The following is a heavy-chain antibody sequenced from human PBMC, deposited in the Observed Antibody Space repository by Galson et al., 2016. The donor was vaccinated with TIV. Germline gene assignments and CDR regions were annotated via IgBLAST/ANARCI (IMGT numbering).Heavy chain of an antibody. CDR2: VWYNGNNK. CDR1: GFTFNAFG. CDR3: ARIYNAGYTIDY. Sequence: SLRLSCAASGFTFNAFGIHWVRQAPGKGLEWVAVVWYNGNNKYYADSVKGRFTVSRDNSKNTLHLQMNSLRAEDTAVYYCARIYNAGYTIDYWGQETLVTVAS. V-gene: IGHV3-33*01. J-gene: IGHJ4*02. D-gene: IGHD5-18*01.